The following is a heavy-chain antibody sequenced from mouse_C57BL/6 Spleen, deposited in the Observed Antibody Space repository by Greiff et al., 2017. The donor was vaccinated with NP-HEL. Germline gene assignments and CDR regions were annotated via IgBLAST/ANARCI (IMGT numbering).Heavy chain of an antibody. CDR1: GYTFTSYW. Sequence: VQLQQPGAELVRPGSSVKLSCKASGYTFTSYWMHWVKQRPIQGLEWIGNIDPSDSETHYNQKFKDKATLTVDKSSSTAYMQLSSLTSEDSAVYYCAREGVTVVATDYFDYWGQGTTLTVSS. D-gene: IGHD1-1*01. CDR2: IDPSDSET. J-gene: IGHJ2*01. V-gene: IGHV1-52*01. CDR3: AREGVTVVATDYFDY.